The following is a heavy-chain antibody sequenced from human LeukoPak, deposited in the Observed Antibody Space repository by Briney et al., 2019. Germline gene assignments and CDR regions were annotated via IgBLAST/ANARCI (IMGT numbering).Heavy chain of an antibody. CDR3: SRESGASSPFGY. CDR2: ISLSGVT. D-gene: IGHD1-26*01. V-gene: IGHV4-4*02. J-gene: IGHJ4*02. Sequence: SGTLSLTCGVSGGSISSTNWWSWVRQPPGQGLEWIGEISLSGVTNYNPSLKSRVTMSLDRSKNHLSLTLTSVTAADTAVYYCSRESGASSPFGYWGQGTLVTVSS. CDR1: GGSISSTNW.